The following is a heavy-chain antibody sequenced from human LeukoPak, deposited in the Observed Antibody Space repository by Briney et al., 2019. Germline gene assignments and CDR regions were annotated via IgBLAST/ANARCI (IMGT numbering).Heavy chain of an antibody. J-gene: IGHJ4*02. V-gene: IGHV3-23*01. Sequence: GGSLRLTCAGSGFTFSSYAMSWVRQPPGKGLEWVSDICWSGSRTYYADYVRGRFTISRVNSKEKLYLQMNSLRGEDTAVYYCAEERVAQGIPYFDHWGQGPLVTVSS. CDR2: ICWSGSRT. CDR1: GFTFSSYA. CDR3: AEERVAQGIPYFDH. D-gene: IGHD1-14*01.